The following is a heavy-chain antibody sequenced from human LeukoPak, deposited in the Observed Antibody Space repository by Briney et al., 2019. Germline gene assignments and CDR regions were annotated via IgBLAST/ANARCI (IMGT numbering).Heavy chain of an antibody. CDR2: ISSSSSYI. J-gene: IGHJ4*02. D-gene: IGHD1-26*01. CDR3: ARDLGRYTADY. CDR1: GFTFSSYS. Sequence: GGSLRLSCAAAGFTFSSYSMNWVRQAPGKGLEWVSSISSSSSYIYYADSVKGRFTISRDNAKNSLYLQMNSLRAEDTAVYYCARDLGRYTADYWGQGTLVTVSS. V-gene: IGHV3-21*01.